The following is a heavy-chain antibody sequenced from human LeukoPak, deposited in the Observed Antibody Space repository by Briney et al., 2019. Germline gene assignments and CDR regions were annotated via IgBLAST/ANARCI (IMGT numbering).Heavy chain of an antibody. V-gene: IGHV4-39*07. CDR1: GGSISSSSYY. J-gene: IGHJ2*01. D-gene: IGHD2-2*01. CDR3: ARDALYCSSTSCYRYWYFDL. Sequence: PSETLSLTCTVSGGSISSSSYYWGWIRQPPGKGLEWIGSIYYSGSTYYNPSLKSRVTMSVDTSKNQFSLKLSSVTAADTAVYYCARDALYCSSTSCYRYWYFDLWGRGTLVTVSS. CDR2: IYYSGST.